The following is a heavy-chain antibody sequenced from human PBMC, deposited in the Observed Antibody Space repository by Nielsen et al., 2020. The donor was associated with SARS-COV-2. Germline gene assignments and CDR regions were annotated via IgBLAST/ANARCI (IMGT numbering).Heavy chain of an antibody. D-gene: IGHD3-22*01. Sequence: GGSLRLSCAASGFTFSSYGMHWVRQASGKGLEWLGRIRSYANEYATAYAASVKGRFTISRDDSKNTAYLQMNSLRAEDTALYYCAAGYYDSSGFPDYWGQGTTVSVSS. CDR3: AAGYYDSSGFPDY. V-gene: IGHV3-73*01. CDR2: IRSYANEYAT. CDR1: GFTFSSYG. J-gene: IGHJ4*02.